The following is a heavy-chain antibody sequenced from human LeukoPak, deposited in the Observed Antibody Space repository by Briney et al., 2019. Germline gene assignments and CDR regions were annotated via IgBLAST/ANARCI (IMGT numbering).Heavy chain of an antibody. CDR3: AKETYSSSWYWVY. CDR1: GFTFSIYA. CDR2: ITSSGEAT. V-gene: IGHV3-23*01. Sequence: GGSLRLSCDASGFTFSIYAMSWVRQGTGKGLEWVSSITSSGEATYYADSVKGRFTISRDNSRYTLYLQMNSLGAEDTAVYYCAKETYSSSWYWVYWGQGTLVTVSS. D-gene: IGHD6-13*01. J-gene: IGHJ4*02.